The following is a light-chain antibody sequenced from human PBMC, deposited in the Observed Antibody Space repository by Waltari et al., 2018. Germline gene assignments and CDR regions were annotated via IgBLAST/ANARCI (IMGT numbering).Light chain of an antibody. V-gene: IGKV3-11*01. CDR2: DAF. J-gene: IGKJ5*01. CDR1: QSVSTS. CDR3: QQRANWPIT. Sequence: EIVLTQSPATLSLSPGERATLSCRASQSVSTSLTRYQQKPGQAPRLLIYDAFNRATGIPARFSGSGSGTDFTLTISSLEPEDFAVYYCQQRANWPITFGQGTRLEIK.